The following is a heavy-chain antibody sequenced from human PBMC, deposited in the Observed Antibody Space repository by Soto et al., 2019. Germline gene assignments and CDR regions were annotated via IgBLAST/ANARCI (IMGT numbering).Heavy chain of an antibody. CDR3: ARDQGDGYNAVDY. Sequence: GSLSLSCAASGFTFSSYWMSWVRQAPGKGLEWVANIKQDGSEKYYVDSVKGRFTISRDNAKNSLYLQMNSLRAEDTAVYYCARDQGDGYNAVDYWGQGTLVTVSS. V-gene: IGHV3-7*03. J-gene: IGHJ4*02. CDR1: GFTFSSYW. CDR2: IKQDGSEK. D-gene: IGHD5-12*01.